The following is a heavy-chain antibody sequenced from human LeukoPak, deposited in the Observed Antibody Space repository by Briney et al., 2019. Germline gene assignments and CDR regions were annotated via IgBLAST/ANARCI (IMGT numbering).Heavy chain of an antibody. CDR1: GYTFTSYG. Sequence: ASVKVSCKASGYTFTSYGISWVRQAPGQGLEWMGGIIPIFGTANYAQKFQGRVTITTDESTSTAYMELSSLRSEDTAVYYCARGQYQLPSPYYYYYMDVWGKGTTVTVSS. CDR3: ARGQYQLPSPYYYYYMDV. V-gene: IGHV1-69*05. D-gene: IGHD2-2*01. CDR2: IIPIFGTA. J-gene: IGHJ6*03.